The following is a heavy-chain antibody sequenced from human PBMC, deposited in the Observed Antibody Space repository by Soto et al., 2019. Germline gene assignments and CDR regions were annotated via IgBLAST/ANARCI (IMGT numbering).Heavy chain of an antibody. Sequence: NPSETLSLTCAVYGGSFSGYYWSWIRQPPGKGLEWIGENNHSGSTNYNPSLKSPVTISVDTSKNQFSLKLSSVTAADTAVYYCARVGTTKPPSYHFWSGYWYGWFGPWGQLPPVPAS. CDR1: GGSFSGYY. CDR3: ARVGTTKPPSYHFWSGYWYGWFGP. V-gene: IGHV4-34*01. D-gene: IGHD3-3*01. CDR2: NNHSGST. J-gene: IGHJ5*02.